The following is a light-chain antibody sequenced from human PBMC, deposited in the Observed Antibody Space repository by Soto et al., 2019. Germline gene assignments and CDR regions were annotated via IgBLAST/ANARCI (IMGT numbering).Light chain of an antibody. CDR3: QQYGSSPRT. CDR2: DAS. CDR1: QSVSSY. J-gene: IGKJ1*01. Sequence: EIVLTQSPATLSLSPGERATLSCRASQSVSSYLAWYQQKPGQAPRLLIYDASNRATGIPARFGGSGSGTDFTLTISRLEPEDFAVYYCQQYGSSPRTLGQGTKVDIK. V-gene: IGKV3-20*01.